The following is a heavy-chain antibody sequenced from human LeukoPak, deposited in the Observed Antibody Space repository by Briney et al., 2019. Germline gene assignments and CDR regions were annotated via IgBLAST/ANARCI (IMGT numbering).Heavy chain of an antibody. D-gene: IGHD6-13*01. CDR1: GFIFSTYW. CDR3: ARSGLVAAFES. Sequence: GGSLRLSSAVSGFIFSTYWIHGVRQAPGQGLVWVSRMNTDGSTTTYADSVKGRFTISRDNAKNTLYLQMNSLRAEDTAVYYCARSGLVAAFESWGQRTLVTVSS. V-gene: IGHV3-74*01. CDR2: MNTDGSTT. J-gene: IGHJ4*02.